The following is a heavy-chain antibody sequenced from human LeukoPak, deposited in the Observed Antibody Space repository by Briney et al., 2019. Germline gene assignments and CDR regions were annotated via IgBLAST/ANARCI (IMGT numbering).Heavy chain of an antibody. J-gene: IGHJ5*02. Sequence: SETLSLTCAVYSGSFSGYYWSWLRQPPGKGLGWIGEINHSGSTNSNPSLKSRVTISVDTSKNQFSLKLSSVTAADTALYYCARSHYYDSSGSHNNWFDPWGQGTLVTVSS. CDR3: ARSHYYDSSGSHNNWFDP. D-gene: IGHD3-22*01. V-gene: IGHV4-34*01. CDR1: SGSFSGYY. CDR2: INHSGST.